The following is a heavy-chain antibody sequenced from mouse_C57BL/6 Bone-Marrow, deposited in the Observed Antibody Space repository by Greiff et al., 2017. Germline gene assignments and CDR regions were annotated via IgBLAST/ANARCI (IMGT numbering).Heavy chain of an antibody. V-gene: IGHV1-4*01. J-gene: IGHJ2*01. Sequence: QVHVKQSGAELARPGASVKMSCKASGYTFTSYTMHWVKQRPGQGLEWIGYINPSSGYTKYNQKFKDKATLTADNSSSTAYMQLSSLTSEDSAVYYCASSGGLLQGYFDYWGQGTTLTVSS. D-gene: IGHD2-3*01. CDR3: ASSGGLLQGYFDY. CDR2: INPSSGYT. CDR1: GYTFTSYT.